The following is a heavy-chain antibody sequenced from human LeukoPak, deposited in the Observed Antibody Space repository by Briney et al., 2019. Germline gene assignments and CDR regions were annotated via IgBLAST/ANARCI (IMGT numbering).Heavy chain of an antibody. CDR1: GYTFTSYG. V-gene: IGHV1-18*01. D-gene: IGHD5-24*01. Sequence: ASVKVSCKASGYTFTSYGISWVRQAPGQGLEWMGWISAYNGNTNYAQKLQGRVTMTTDTSTSTAYMELSSVTAADTAVYYCARVGDGYNYYPPNYYGMDVWGQGTTVTVSS. CDR2: ISAYNGNT. J-gene: IGHJ6*02. CDR3: ARVGDGYNYYPPNYYGMDV.